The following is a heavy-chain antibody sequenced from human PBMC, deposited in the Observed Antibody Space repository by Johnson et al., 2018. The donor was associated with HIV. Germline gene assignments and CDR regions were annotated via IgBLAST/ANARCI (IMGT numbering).Heavy chain of an antibody. CDR2: IKQDGSEK. Sequence: VQLVESGGGLVQPGGSLRLSCAASGFTFSRYWMRWVRQAPGKGLEWVANIKQDGSEKYYVDSVKGRFTISRDNAKNSLYLQMNSLRAEGTAVYYCARGCDAFDIWGQGTMVTVSS. J-gene: IGHJ3*02. CDR1: GFTFSRYW. CDR3: ARGCDAFDI. V-gene: IGHV3-7*05.